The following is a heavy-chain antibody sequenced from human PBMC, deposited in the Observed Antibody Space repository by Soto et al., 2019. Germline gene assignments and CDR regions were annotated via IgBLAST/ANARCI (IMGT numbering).Heavy chain of an antibody. V-gene: IGHV3-33*01. Sequence: QVQPVESGGGVVQPGTSLTLSCAASGFTLNVYGVHWVRQAPGKGLEWVGLLWYDGIRQNYADSVRGRFTISRDTSTNTVYLQMTSLRVEDTAVYFCVRENTPPFLDSWGLGTLVTVTS. J-gene: IGHJ4*02. D-gene: IGHD2-2*02. CDR1: GFTLNVYG. CDR2: LWYDGIRQ. CDR3: VRENTPPFLDS.